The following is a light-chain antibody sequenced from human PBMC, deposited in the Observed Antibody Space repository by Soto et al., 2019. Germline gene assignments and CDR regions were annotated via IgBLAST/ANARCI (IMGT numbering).Light chain of an antibody. Sequence: QSALTQPPSASGSPGQSVTISCTGTSSDVGGYRFVSWYQQRPGKAPKLMIYDVTKRPSGVPDRFSASKSGNTASLTVSGLQAEDEADYYCSSYEDTSKLIFGGGTKLTVL. CDR2: DVT. CDR1: SSDVGGYRF. J-gene: IGLJ2*01. CDR3: SSYEDTSKLI. V-gene: IGLV2-8*01.